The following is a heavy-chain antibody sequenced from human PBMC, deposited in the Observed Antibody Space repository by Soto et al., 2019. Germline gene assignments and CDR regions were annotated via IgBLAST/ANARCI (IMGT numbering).Heavy chain of an antibody. V-gene: IGHV4-34*01. J-gene: IGHJ6*03. CDR1: GGSFSGYY. CDR3: ARGGGYYYMDV. CDR2: INHSGSA. Sequence: QVQLQQWGAGLLKPSETLSFTCAVYGGSFSGYYWSWIRQPPGKGLEWIGEINHSGSANYNPSLTSRVPVSVDTSKNQFSLRLSSVTAADTAVYYCARGGGYYYMDVWGTGATVTVSS.